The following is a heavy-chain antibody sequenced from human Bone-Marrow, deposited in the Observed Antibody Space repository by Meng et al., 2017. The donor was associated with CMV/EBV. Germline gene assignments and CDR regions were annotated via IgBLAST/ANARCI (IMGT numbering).Heavy chain of an antibody. CDR1: GDSVSSSHY. V-gene: IGHV4-39*07. J-gene: IGHJ3*02. CDR2: IYYRGTT. CDR3: ARAASRSYLSGAFDI. Sequence: SGDSVSSSHYWAWIRQPPGKGLEWIGTIYYRGTTFYNPSLRSRVTISLDTAANQMSLRLSSVTAADTAVYFCARAASRSYLSGAFDIWGPGTVVTVSS. D-gene: IGHD1-26*01.